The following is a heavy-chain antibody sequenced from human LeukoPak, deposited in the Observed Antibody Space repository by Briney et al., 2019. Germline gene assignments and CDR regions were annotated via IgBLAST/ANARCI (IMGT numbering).Heavy chain of an antibody. CDR3: ARVEKYTSSGPTDP. CDR1: GYTFTGYY. V-gene: IGHV1-2*02. D-gene: IGHD6-13*01. CDR2: INPTSGGT. Sequence: ASVKVSCKVSGYTFTGYYIHWVRQAPGQGLEWMGWINPTSGGTNYAQKFQGRVTMTRDTSISTAYMELSRLRSDDTAVYYCARVEKYTSSGPTDPWGQGTLVTVSS. J-gene: IGHJ5*02.